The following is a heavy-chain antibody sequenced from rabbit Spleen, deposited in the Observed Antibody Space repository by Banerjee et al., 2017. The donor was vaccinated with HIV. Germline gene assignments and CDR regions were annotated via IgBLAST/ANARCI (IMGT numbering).Heavy chain of an antibody. J-gene: IGHJ4*01. V-gene: IGHV1S45*01. D-gene: IGHD1-1*01. CDR2: IYSGGGGAT. CDR1: GFSFSSSAY. Sequence: QEQLEESGGDLVKPEGSLTLTCTASGFSFSSSAYMYWVRQAPGKGLEWIGCIYSGGGGATYYANWAKGRFTISETSSIMVTLQMTSLTAADTATYFCARWSGNGHFNLWGPGTLVTVS. CDR3: ARWSGNGHFNL.